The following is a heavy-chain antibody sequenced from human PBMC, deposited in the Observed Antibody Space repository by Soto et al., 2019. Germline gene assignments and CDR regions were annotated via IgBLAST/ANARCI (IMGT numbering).Heavy chain of an antibody. CDR1: GGSFSGYY. J-gene: IGHJ4*02. D-gene: IGHD3-16*02. Sequence: SETLSLTCAVYGGSFSGYYWSWIRQPPGKGLEWIGEINHSGSTNYNPSLKSRVTISVDTSKNQFSLKLSSVTAADTAVYYCARGGYDYVWGSYRYTRTFDYWGQGTLVTSPQ. CDR2: INHSGST. CDR3: ARGGYDYVWGSYRYTRTFDY. V-gene: IGHV4-34*01.